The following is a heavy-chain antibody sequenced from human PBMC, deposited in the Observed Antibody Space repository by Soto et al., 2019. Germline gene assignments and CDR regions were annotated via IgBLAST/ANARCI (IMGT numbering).Heavy chain of an antibody. V-gene: IGHV1-69*01. CDR3: AAVLEYQLRYFDN. CDR1: GGIFFTHA. J-gene: IGHJ4*02. Sequence: QVQVVQSGAEVKKPGSSVKVSCKTSGGIFFTHAISWVRQAPGQGLEWVGGVIPLFGSPQYAQKFQDRATITADESTSTVYMELTNRRSEDTAVFYCAAVLEYQLRYFDNWGQGALVTVSS. D-gene: IGHD2-2*01. CDR2: VIPLFGSP.